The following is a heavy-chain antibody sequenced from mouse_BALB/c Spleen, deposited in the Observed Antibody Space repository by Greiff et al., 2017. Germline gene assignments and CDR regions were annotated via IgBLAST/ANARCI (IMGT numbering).Heavy chain of an antibody. CDR3: ARPVYYYGSRGYFDV. V-gene: IGHV4-1*02. CDR2: INPDSSTI. D-gene: IGHD1-1*01. CDR1: GFDFSRYW. J-gene: IGHJ1*01. Sequence: EVKLMESGGGLVQPGGSLKLSCAASGFDFSRYWMSWVRQAPGKGLEWIGEINPDSSTINYTPSLKDKFIISRDNAKNTLYLQMSKVRSEDTALYYCARPVYYYGSRGYFDVWGAGTTVTVSS.